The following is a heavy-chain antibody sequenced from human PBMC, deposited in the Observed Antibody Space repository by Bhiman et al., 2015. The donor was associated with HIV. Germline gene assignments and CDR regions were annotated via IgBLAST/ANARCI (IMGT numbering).Heavy chain of an antibody. J-gene: IGHJ5*02. V-gene: IGHV3-33*01. D-gene: IGHD3-22*01. CDR2: IWYDGSNK. CDR1: GFSFSNYG. CDR3: AGAYSSGWFDQ. Sequence: QVQVVESGGGVVQPGRSLRLSCAASGFSFSNYGMHWVRQAPGKGLEWVAAIWYDGSNKHYADSVKGRFTISRDNSKKMVYLQMNSLRIDDTALYYCAGAYSSGWFDQWGQGTLGHRLL.